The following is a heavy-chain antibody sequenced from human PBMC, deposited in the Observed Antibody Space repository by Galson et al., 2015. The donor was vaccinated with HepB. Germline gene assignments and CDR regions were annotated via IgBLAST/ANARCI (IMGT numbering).Heavy chain of an antibody. J-gene: IGHJ4*02. D-gene: IGHD3-22*01. CDR2: IRSKAYGGTT. CDR1: GFTFGDHA. CDR3: TRVNLYDSSGYYYMKY. Sequence: SLRLSCAASGFTFGDHAMSWFRQAPGKGLEWVGFIRSKAYGGTTEYAASVKGRFTISRDDSKSIAYLQMNSLKTEDTAVYYCTRVNLYDSSGYYYMKYWGQGTLVTVSS. V-gene: IGHV3-49*03.